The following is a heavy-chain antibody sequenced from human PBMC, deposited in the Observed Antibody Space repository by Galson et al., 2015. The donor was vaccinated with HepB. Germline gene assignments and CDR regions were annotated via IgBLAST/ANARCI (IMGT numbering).Heavy chain of an antibody. D-gene: IGHD6-13*01. V-gene: IGHV3-21*01. J-gene: IGHJ4*02. CDR1: GFTFSSYS. CDR3: ARDTSAAGLLFDY. Sequence: SLRLSCAASGFTFSSYSMNWVRQAPGKGLEWVSSISSSSSCIYYADSVKGRFTISRDNAKNSLYLQMNSLRAEDTAVHYCARDTSAAGLLFDYWGQGTLVTVSS. CDR2: ISSSSSCI.